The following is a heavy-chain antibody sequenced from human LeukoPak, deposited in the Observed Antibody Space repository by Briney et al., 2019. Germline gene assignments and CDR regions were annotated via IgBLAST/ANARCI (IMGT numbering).Heavy chain of an antibody. J-gene: IGHJ3*02. Sequence: PGGSLRLSCAASGFTFSSYSMNWVRQAPGKGLEWVSYISSSSSTIYYADSVKGRFTISRDNAKNSLYLQMNSLRAEDTAVYYCARDKGSITMVRGVSDIWGQGTMVTVSS. V-gene: IGHV3-48*04. CDR3: ARDKGSITMVRGVSDI. D-gene: IGHD3-10*01. CDR2: ISSSSSTI. CDR1: GFTFSSYS.